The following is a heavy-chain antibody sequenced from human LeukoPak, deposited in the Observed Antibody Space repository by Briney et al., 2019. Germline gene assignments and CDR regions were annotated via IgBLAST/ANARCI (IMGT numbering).Heavy chain of an antibody. Sequence: GGSLRLSCAAPGFTFSSYAMSWVRQAPGKGLDWVSAISGSGGSTSYADSVKGRFTISRDDAKNSVDLQMNSLRVEDTAVYYCARSLWPEDYWGQGTLVTVSS. V-gene: IGHV3-23*01. CDR2: ISGSGGST. CDR1: GFTFSSYA. J-gene: IGHJ4*02. D-gene: IGHD2-15*01. CDR3: ARSLWPEDY.